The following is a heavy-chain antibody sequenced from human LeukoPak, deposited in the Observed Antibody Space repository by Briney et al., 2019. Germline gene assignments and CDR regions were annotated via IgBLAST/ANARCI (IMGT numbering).Heavy chain of an antibody. J-gene: IGHJ4*02. CDR3: AKWGDYDVLTGYYDSDY. Sequence: PGASLRLSCAASGFSFSNYAMSWVRQVPRKGLEWVSAISGRDDSTYYADSVKGRFTISRDTSKNTLYLQMNSLRAEDTAVYYCAKWGDYDVLTGYYDSDYWGQGTLVTVSS. CDR1: GFSFSNYA. V-gene: IGHV3-23*01. CDR2: ISGRDDST. D-gene: IGHD3-9*01.